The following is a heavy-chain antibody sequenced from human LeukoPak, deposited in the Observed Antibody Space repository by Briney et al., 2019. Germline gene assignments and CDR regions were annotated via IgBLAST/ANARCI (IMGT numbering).Heavy chain of an antibody. CDR2: ISYDGSNK. CDR3: AKDIRGGSIAAAGSGGFDY. V-gene: IGHV3-30-3*01. Sequence: PGRSPRLSCAASGFTFSSYAMHWVRQAPGKGLEWVAVISYDGSNKYYADSVKGRFTISRDNSKNTLYLQMNSLRAEDMALYYCAKDIRGGSIAAAGSGGFDYWGQGTLVTVSS. CDR1: GFTFSSYA. J-gene: IGHJ4*02. D-gene: IGHD6-13*01.